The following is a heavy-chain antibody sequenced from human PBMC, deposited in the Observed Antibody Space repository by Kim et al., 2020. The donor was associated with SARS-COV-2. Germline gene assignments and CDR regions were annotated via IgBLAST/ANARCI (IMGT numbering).Heavy chain of an antibody. CDR2: ISYDGSNK. Sequence: GGSLRLSCAASGFTFSSYAMHWVRQAPGKGLEWVAVISYDGSNKYYADSVKGRFTISRDNSKNTLYLQMNSLRAEDTAVYYCARPMYGGKGGPNAFDIWGQGTMVTVSS. CDR3: ARPMYGGKGGPNAFDI. J-gene: IGHJ3*02. V-gene: IGHV3-30-3*01. D-gene: IGHD3-10*02. CDR1: GFTFSSYA.